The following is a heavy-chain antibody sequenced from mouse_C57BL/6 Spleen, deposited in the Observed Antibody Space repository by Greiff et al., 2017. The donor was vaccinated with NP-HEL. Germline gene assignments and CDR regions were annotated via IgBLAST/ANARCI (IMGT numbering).Heavy chain of an antibody. V-gene: IGHV14-3*01. J-gene: IGHJ1*03. CDR2: IDPANGST. D-gene: IGHD1-1*01. CDR3: ARDRVYYGSRGYFDV. CDR1: GFNIKNTY. Sequence: VQLKESVAELVRPGASVKLSCTASGFNIKNTYMHWVKQRPEQGLEWIGRIDPANGSTKYAPKFQGKATITAATSSNTAYLQLSSLTSEDTAIYYCARDRVYYGSRGYFDVWGTGTTVTVSS.